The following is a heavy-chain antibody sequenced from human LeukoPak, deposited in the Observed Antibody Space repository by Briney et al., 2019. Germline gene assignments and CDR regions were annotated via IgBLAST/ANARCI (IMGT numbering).Heavy chain of an antibody. CDR1: GGSISSYY. V-gene: IGHV4-59*12. CDR3: ARVGYCGGDCPASFDY. CDR2: IYYSGSI. J-gene: IGHJ4*02. D-gene: IGHD2-21*02. Sequence: PSETLSLTCTVSGGSISSYYWSWIRQPPGKGLEWIGDIYYSGSINYNPSLKSRITISVDTSRNQFSLKLNSVTAADTAVYYCARVGYCGGDCPASFDYWGQGTLVTVSS.